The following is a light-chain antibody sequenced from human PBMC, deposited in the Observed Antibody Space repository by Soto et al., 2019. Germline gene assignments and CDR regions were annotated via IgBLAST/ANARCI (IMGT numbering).Light chain of an antibody. CDR2: DVT. CDR3: NSYTSSSTYV. V-gene: IGLV2-14*03. Sequence: QSALTQPASVSGSPGQSITISCTGTSSDVGGFNYVSWYQQHPGKAPKLMIYDVTNWPSGVSCRFSGSKSGNTASLTISGVQAEDEADYYCNSYTSSSTYVFGTGTKLTVL. J-gene: IGLJ1*01. CDR1: SSDVGGFNY.